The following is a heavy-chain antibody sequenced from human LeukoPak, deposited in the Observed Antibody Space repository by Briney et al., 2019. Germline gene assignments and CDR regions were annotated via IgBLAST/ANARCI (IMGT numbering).Heavy chain of an antibody. CDR2: ISSSGSTI. Sequence: PGGSLRLSCAASGFTFSDYYMSWIRQAPGRGLEWVSYISSSGSTIYYADSVKGRFTISRDNAKNSLYLQMNSLRAEDTAVYYFSFGVVIIGIDYWGQGTLVTVSS. D-gene: IGHD3-3*01. CDR1: GFTFSDYY. V-gene: IGHV3-11*04. CDR3: SFGVVIIGIDY. J-gene: IGHJ4*02.